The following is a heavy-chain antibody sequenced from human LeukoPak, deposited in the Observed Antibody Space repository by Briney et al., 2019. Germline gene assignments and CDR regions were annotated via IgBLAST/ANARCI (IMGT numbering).Heavy chain of an antibody. Sequence: SETLSLTCAVYGGSFSGYYRSWIRQPPGKGLEWIGEINHSGSTNYNPSLKSRVTISVDTSKNQFSLKLSSVTAADTAVYYCARGLPITMVRGVINYNYYYYGMDVWGQGTTVTVSS. CDR2: INHSGST. CDR1: GGSFSGYY. D-gene: IGHD3-10*01. CDR3: ARGLPITMVRGVINYNYYYYGMDV. J-gene: IGHJ6*02. V-gene: IGHV4-34*01.